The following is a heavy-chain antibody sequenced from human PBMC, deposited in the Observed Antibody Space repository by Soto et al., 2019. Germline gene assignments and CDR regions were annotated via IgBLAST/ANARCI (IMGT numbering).Heavy chain of an antibody. D-gene: IGHD2-2*01. CDR1: GYTFSTYW. V-gene: IGHV3-74*01. Sequence: EGKLVESGGGLVQPGGSLRLSCAATGYTFSTYWMHWVRQGPGKGLVWVSRISTDGSSTTYADSVKGRFTISRDNAKNTLYLQMNSLRAEDTAVYYCARATGSNHPFDYWGQGSLVTVSS. J-gene: IGHJ4*02. CDR2: ISTDGSST. CDR3: ARATGSNHPFDY.